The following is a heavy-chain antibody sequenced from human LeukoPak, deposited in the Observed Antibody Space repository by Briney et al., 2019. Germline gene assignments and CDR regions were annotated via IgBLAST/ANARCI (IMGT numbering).Heavy chain of an antibody. D-gene: IGHD3-10*01. CDR3: AGDSGSGTRYTWFDP. Sequence: PSETLSLTCTVSGGSISNYCWSWIRQPPGKGLEWIGYIDYTGSTKSDTYLKSRLTSSIDTSNKQFSLKLSSVAADETAVYFCAGDSGSGTRYTWFDPWGQGALVTVSS. CDR1: GGSISNYC. CDR2: IDYTGST. J-gene: IGHJ5*02. V-gene: IGHV4-59*01.